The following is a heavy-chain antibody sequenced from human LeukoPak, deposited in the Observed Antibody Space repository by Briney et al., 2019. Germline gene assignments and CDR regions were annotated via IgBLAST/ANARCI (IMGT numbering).Heavy chain of an antibody. D-gene: IGHD2-2*01. CDR1: EFSFSSNW. CDR2: IKQDGSEK. J-gene: IGHJ5*02. V-gene: IGHV3-7*05. Sequence: GGSLRLSCVASEFSFSSNWMSWVRQAPGKGLEWVAVIKQDGSEKYYVDSLKGRFTISRDNAKNSLYLQMDSLRVEDTAVYYCASPANNWFDPWGQGTLVTVSS. CDR3: ASPANNWFDP.